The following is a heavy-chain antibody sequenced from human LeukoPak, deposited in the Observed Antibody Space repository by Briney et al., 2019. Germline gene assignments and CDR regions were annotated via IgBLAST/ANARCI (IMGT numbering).Heavy chain of an antibody. D-gene: IGHD3-22*01. CDR2: ISSSGSTI. CDR1: GFTFSDYY. CDR3: ASPYYYDSSGYYYPLHYYYGMDV. J-gene: IGHJ6*02. Sequence: GGSLRLSCAASGFTFSDYYMSWIRQAPGKGLEWVSYISSSGSTIYYADSVKGRFTISRDNAKNSLYLQMNSLRAEDTAVYYCASPYYYDSSGYYYPLHYYYGMDVWGQGTTVTVSS. V-gene: IGHV3-11*01.